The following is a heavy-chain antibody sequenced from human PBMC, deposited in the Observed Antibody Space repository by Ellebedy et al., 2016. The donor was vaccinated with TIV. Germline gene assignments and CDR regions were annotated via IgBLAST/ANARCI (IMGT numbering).Heavy chain of an antibody. D-gene: IGHD4-17*01. CDR1: GYTISKYY. Sequence: ASVKVSCKTSGYTISKYYFHWIRQAPGRGLEWMGVLDARVGSTIYAQSLQGRVTVTRDTSTRTVYMELRSLRFEDTAVYYCASVPSAGADFWGQGTLVTVSS. CDR2: LDARVGST. J-gene: IGHJ4*02. CDR3: ASVPSAGADF. V-gene: IGHV1-46*01.